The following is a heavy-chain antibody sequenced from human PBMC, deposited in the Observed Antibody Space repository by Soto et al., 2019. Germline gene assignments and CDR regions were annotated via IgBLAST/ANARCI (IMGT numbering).Heavy chain of an antibody. J-gene: IGHJ6*02. CDR1: GYSFTSYW. V-gene: IGHV5-51*01. Sequence: GESLKISCKGSGYSFTSYWIGWVRQMPGKGLEWMGIIYPGDSDTRYSPSFQGQVTISADKSISTAYLQWSSLKASDTAMYYCARQDFCSSTSCYYYYGMDVWGQGTTVTV. CDR2: IYPGDSDT. CDR3: ARQDFCSSTSCYYYYGMDV. D-gene: IGHD2-2*01.